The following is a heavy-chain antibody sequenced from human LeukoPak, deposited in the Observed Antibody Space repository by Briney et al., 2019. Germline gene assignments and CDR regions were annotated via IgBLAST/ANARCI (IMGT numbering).Heavy chain of an antibody. CDR2: IIPIFGTA. D-gene: IGHD6-13*01. CDR1: GGTFSSYA. J-gene: IGHJ5*02. Sequence: SVKVSCKASGGTFSSYAISWVRQAPGQGLEWMGGIIPIFGTANYAQKFQGRVTITTDESTSTAYMELSSLRSEDTAEYYCAREPVAAAAPYGWFDPWGQGTLVTVSS. V-gene: IGHV1-69*05. CDR3: AREPVAAAAPYGWFDP.